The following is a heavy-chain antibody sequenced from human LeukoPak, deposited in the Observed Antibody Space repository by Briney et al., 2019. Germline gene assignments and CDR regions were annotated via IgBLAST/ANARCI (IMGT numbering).Heavy chain of an antibody. J-gene: IGHJ3*02. D-gene: IGHD3-10*01. CDR3: ARAMVRGVIITVNDAFDI. CDR2: SNPNSGGT. CDR1: GYTVTGYY. Sequence: ASVKVSCKASGYTVTGYYMHWVRQAPGQGLEWMGWSNPNSGGTNYAQKFQGRVTMTRDTSISTAYMELSRLRSDDTAVYYCARAMVRGVIITVNDAFDIWGQGTMVTVSS. V-gene: IGHV1-2*02.